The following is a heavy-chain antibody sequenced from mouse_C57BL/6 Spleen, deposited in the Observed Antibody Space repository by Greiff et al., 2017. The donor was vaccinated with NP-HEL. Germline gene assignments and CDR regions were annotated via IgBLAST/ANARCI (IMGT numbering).Heavy chain of an antibody. D-gene: IGHD2-4*01. Sequence: QVQLKESGAELVKPGASVKLSCKASGYTFTEYTIHWVKQRSGQGLEWIGWFYPGSGSIKYNEKFKDKATLTADKSSSTVYMELSRLTSEDSAVYFCARHEDPRYDYDWYFDVWGTGTTVTVAS. CDR1: GYTFTEYT. J-gene: IGHJ1*03. CDR2: FYPGSGSI. CDR3: ARHEDPRYDYDWYFDV. V-gene: IGHV1-62-2*01.